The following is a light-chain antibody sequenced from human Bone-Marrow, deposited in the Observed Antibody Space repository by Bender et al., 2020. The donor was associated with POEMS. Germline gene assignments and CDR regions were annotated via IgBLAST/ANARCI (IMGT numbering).Light chain of an antibody. CDR1: GSNIGGYP. J-gene: IGLJ2*01. V-gene: IGLV1-44*01. CDR3: TSRRTGDTLL. Sequence: QSVLTQPPSVSGTPGQRVTISCSGSGSNIGGYPVNWYQQLPGAAPKLLIYRSNQRPSGVPDRFSGSKSGNTASLTISGLQAEDEADYYCTSRRTGDTLLFGGGTKVTVL. CDR2: RSN.